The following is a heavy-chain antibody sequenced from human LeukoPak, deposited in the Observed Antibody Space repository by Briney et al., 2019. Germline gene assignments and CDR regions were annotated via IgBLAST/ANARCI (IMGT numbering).Heavy chain of an antibody. V-gene: IGHV4-59*11. CDR2: IYYSGST. J-gene: IGHJ4*02. D-gene: IGHD3-3*01. Sequence: SETLSLTCTVSGGSIGSHYWSWIRQPPGKGLEWIGYIYYSGSTNYNPSLKSRVTISVDTSKNQFSLKLSSVTAADTAVYYCARGDFWSGYFDPGYFDYWGQGTLVTVSS. CDR3: ARGDFWSGYFDPGYFDY. CDR1: GGSIGSHY.